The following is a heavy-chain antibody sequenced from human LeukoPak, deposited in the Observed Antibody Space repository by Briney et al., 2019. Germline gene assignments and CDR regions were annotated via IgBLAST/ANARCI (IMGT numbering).Heavy chain of an antibody. CDR1: GFTFSSYA. V-gene: IGHV3-30*04. Sequence: GGSLRLPCAASGFTFSSYAMHWVRQAPGKGLAGVAVISYDGSNKYYADSVKGRFIISRDNSKNTLYLQMNSLRAEDTAVYYCARDLGLRWAVGLGDWGQGTLVTVSS. J-gene: IGHJ4*02. CDR2: ISYDGSNK. D-gene: IGHD4-23*01. CDR3: ARDLGLRWAVGLGD.